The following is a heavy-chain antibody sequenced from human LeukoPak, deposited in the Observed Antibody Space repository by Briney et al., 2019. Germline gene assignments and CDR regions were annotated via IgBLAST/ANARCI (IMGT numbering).Heavy chain of an antibody. J-gene: IGHJ3*02. Sequence: SETLSLTCTVSGGSISSSSYYWGWIRQPPGKGLEWIGSIYYSGSTYYNPSLKSRVTISVDTSKNQFSLKLSSVTAADTAVYYCASAHGLAAGDAFDIWGQGTMVTVSS. V-gene: IGHV4-39*07. CDR1: GGSISSSSYY. CDR2: IYYSGST. D-gene: IGHD6-19*01. CDR3: ASAHGLAAGDAFDI.